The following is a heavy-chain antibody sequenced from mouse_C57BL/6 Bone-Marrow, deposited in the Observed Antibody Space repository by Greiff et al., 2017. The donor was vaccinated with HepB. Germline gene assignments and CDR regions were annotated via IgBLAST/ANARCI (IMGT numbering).Heavy chain of an antibody. CDR1: GSNIKNTY. D-gene: IGHD1-1*01. CDR3: AITTVVAPDWYFDV. J-gene: IGHJ1*03. CDR2: IDPANGNT. V-gene: IGHV14-3*01. Sequence: VQLKESVAELVRPGASVKLSCTASGSNIKNTYMHWVKQRPEQGLEWIGRIDPANGNTKYAPKFQGKATITADTSSNTAYLQLSSLTSEDTAIYYWAITTVVAPDWYFDVWGTGTTVTVSS.